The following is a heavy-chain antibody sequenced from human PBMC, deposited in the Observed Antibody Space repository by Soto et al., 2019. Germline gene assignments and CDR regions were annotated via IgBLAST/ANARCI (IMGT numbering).Heavy chain of an antibody. CDR3: AHKTGRGANFDC. D-gene: IGHD3-10*01. CDR1: GFSLSTSGVG. CDR2: IYWDDDK. Sequence: QITLKESGPTLVKPTQTLTLTCTFSGFSLSTSGVGVGWIRQPPGKALEGLTLIYWDDDKRYSPSLKSRLTSTKDTSKNPVVLTMTNMDPADTATYYCAHKTGRGANFDCWGQGTLVTVSS. V-gene: IGHV2-5*02. J-gene: IGHJ4*02.